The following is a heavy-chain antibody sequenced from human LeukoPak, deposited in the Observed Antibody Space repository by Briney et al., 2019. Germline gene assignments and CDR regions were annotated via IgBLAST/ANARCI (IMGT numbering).Heavy chain of an antibody. J-gene: IGHJ5*02. CDR3: ARSYYDSSGYYNWFDP. D-gene: IGHD3-22*01. CDR1: GYTFTSYG. Sequence: ASVKVSCKASGYTFTSYGISWVRQAPGQGLEWMGWISAYNGNTNYALKLQGRVTMTTDTSTSTAYMELRSLRSDDTAVYYCARSYYDSSGYYNWFDPWGQGTLVTVSS. CDR2: ISAYNGNT. V-gene: IGHV1-18*01.